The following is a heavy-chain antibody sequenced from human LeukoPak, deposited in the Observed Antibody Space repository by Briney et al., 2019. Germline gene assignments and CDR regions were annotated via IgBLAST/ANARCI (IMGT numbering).Heavy chain of an antibody. CDR3: ARDPRITIFGVVKDAFDI. V-gene: IGHV1-2*02. D-gene: IGHD3-3*01. CDR2: INPNSGGT. Sequence: ASVKVSCKASGYTFTGYYMHWVRQAPRQGLEWMGWINPNSGGTNYAQKFQGRVTMTRDTSISTAYMELSRLRSDDTAVYYCARDPRITIFGVVKDAFDIWGQGTMVTVSS. CDR1: GYTFTGYY. J-gene: IGHJ3*02.